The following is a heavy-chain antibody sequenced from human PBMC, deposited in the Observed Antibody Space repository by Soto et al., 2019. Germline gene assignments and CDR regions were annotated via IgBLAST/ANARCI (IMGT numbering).Heavy chain of an antibody. D-gene: IGHD2-15*01. CDR1: VDSESRSSAA. V-gene: IGHV6-1*01. CDR3: ARENCSGGSCPPHDYYYYYMDV. CDR2: TYYRSKWYN. Sequence: PSPTLSLTCVLSVDSESRSSAASNCYRQTPSRGLEWLGRTYYRSKWYNDYAVSVKSRITINPDTSKNQFSLQLNSVTPEDTAVYYCARENCSGGSCPPHDYYYYYMDVWGKGTTVTVSS. J-gene: IGHJ6*03.